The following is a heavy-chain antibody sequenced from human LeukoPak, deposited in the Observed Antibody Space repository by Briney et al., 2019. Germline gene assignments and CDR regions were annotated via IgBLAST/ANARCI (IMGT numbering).Heavy chain of an antibody. CDR1: GFTFSTYS. CDR3: GRVSRATGYYYVEF. Sequence: HPGGSLRLSCAASGFTFSTYSVNWVRQAPGKGLEWVSYIRFGGGTMYYADSVKGRFTISRDDAQNSMHLQMNSLRADDTAVYYCGRVSRATGYYYVEFWGQGTLVTVSS. D-gene: IGHD3-9*01. V-gene: IGHV3-48*04. CDR2: IRFGGGTM. J-gene: IGHJ4*02.